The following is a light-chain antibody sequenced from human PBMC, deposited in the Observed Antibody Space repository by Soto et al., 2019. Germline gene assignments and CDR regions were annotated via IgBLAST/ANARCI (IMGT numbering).Light chain of an antibody. V-gene: IGKV3-20*01. CDR2: GAS. Sequence: EIVLTQSPGTLSLSPGERATLSCRASQTVAKNYLAWYQQKPGQTPRLLIHGASIRATGIPGRISGRGSGTDFTLIISRLEPEDFAVYYCQQYATSPLTFGGGTKVEIK. CDR1: QTVAKNY. J-gene: IGKJ4*01. CDR3: QQYATSPLT.